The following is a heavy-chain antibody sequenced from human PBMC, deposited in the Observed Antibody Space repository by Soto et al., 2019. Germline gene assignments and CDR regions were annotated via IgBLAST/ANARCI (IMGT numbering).Heavy chain of an antibody. CDR2: IYYSGST. CDR1: GGSLSRFY. J-gene: IGHJ5*02. Sequence: SETPSPPCTGSGGSLSRFYWSLIRQPPGKGLGWVGYIYYSGSTNYNPSLKSRVTISVDTSKNQFSLKLSSVTAADTAVYYCARDLGGQLLWFGELSKKYNWFDPWGQGTLVTVSS. CDR3: ARDLGGQLLWFGELSKKYNWFDP. D-gene: IGHD3-10*01. V-gene: IGHV4-59*01.